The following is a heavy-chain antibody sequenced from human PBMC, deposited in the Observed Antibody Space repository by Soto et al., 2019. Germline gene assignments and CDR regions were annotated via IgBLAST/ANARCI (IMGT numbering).Heavy chain of an antibody. D-gene: IGHD2-15*01. Sequence: QVQLVQSGAEVKKPGASVKISCKTSGYTFAMHYIHWVRQVPGQGLEWMGMINPSDGSTSYVQKFQVSVTMTRDTSATTVFLNMSRLTSHDTAVFYCAREDGGGGRRHDFWGQGTLVTVSS. CDR2: INPSDGST. CDR1: GYTFAMHY. CDR3: AREDGGGGRRHDF. J-gene: IGHJ4*02. V-gene: IGHV1-46*01.